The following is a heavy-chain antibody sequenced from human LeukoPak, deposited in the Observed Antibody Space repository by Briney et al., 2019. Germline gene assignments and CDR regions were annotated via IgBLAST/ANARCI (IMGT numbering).Heavy chain of an antibody. D-gene: IGHD3-10*01. Sequence: SVKVSCKASGGTFSSYAISWVRQAPRQGLEWMGGIIPIFGTANYAQKIQGRVTITTDESTSTAYMELSSLRSEDTAVYYCARDRYGMVRGVNYYYYYYMDVWGKGTTVTVSS. CDR2: IIPIFGTA. J-gene: IGHJ6*03. CDR1: GGTFSSYA. CDR3: ARDRYGMVRGVNYYYYYYMDV. V-gene: IGHV1-69*05.